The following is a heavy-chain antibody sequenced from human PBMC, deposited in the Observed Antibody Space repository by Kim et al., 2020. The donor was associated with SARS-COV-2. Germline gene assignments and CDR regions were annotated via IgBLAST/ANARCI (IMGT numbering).Heavy chain of an antibody. CDR1: GYTFTSYG. CDR2: ISAYNGNT. J-gene: IGHJ3*02. D-gene: IGHD4-17*01. V-gene: IGHV1-18*01. CDR3: ARETGLRNPHDAFDI. Sequence: ASVKVSCKASGYTFTSYGISWVRQAPGQGLEWMGWISAYNGNTNYAQKLQGRVTMTTDTSTSTAYMELRSLRSDDTAVYYCARETGLRNPHDAFDIWGQGTMVTVSS.